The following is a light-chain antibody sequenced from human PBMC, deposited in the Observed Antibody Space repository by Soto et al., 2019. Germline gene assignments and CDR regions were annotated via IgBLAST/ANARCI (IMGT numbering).Light chain of an antibody. Sequence: IVMTQSPATLSMSPGERATLSCRASQIVSSNLAWYQQKPGQAPRLLIYGASTRATGIPARFSGSGSGTEFTLTISSLQSEDFAVYYCQQYNNWWTFGQGTKVEIK. CDR2: GAS. V-gene: IGKV3-15*01. J-gene: IGKJ1*01. CDR1: QIVSSN. CDR3: QQYNNWWT.